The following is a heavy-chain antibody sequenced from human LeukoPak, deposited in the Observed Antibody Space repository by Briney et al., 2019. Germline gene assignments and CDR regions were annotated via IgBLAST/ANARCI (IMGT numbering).Heavy chain of an antibody. J-gene: IGHJ4*02. CDR2: VYSSGNT. Sequence: SETLSLTCTVSGGSISNYYLSWIRQPAGKGLEWIGRVYSSGNTNYNPSLKSRVAMSIDTSKNQFSLNLYSVTAADTAVYYCVTDSSGWYLYWGQGTLVTVSS. CDR3: VTDSSGWYLY. CDR1: GGSISNYY. V-gene: IGHV4-4*07. D-gene: IGHD6-19*01.